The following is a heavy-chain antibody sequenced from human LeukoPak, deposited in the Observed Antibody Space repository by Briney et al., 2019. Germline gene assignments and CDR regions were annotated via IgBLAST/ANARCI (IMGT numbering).Heavy chain of an antibody. D-gene: IGHD3-3*01. J-gene: IGHJ4*02. Sequence: GGSLRLSCAASGFTFSNAWMSWVRQAPGKGLEWVGRIKSKTDGGTTDYAAPVKGRFTISRDDSKNTLYLQMNSLKTEDTAVYSCTKPLPLEGNYDFWGGYRDYWGKGTLVT. CDR2: IKSKTDGGTT. CDR3: TKPLPLEGNYDFWGGYRDY. V-gene: IGHV3-15*01. CDR1: GFTFSNAW.